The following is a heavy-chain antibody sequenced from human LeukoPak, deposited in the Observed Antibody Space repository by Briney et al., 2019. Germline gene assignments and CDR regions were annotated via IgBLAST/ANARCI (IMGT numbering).Heavy chain of an antibody. CDR3: ARPVTYYYDSSGYYSWWFDP. D-gene: IGHD3-22*01. CDR2: ISAYNGNT. Sequence: ASVKVSCKASGYTFTSYGISWVRQAPGQGLEWMGWISAYNGNTNYAQKLQGRVTMTTDTSTSTAYMELRSLRSDDTAVYYCARPVTYYYDSSGYYSWWFDPWGQGTLVTVSS. CDR1: GYTFTSYG. V-gene: IGHV1-18*01. J-gene: IGHJ5*02.